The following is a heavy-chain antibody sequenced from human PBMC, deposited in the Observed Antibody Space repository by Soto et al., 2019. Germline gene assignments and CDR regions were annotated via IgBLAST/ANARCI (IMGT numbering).Heavy chain of an antibody. Sequence: QVQLVESGGGLVKPGGSLRLSCAASGFTFSDYYMSCIRQAPGKGLEWVAYISNSGGTIYYADSVKGRFTISRDNAKNSLYLQVNSLRAEDTAVYYCAKMGIADAYQHWGQGTLVTVSS. CDR3: AKMGIADAYQH. CDR2: ISNSGGTI. J-gene: IGHJ1*01. D-gene: IGHD6-13*01. CDR1: GFTFSDYY. V-gene: IGHV3-11*01.